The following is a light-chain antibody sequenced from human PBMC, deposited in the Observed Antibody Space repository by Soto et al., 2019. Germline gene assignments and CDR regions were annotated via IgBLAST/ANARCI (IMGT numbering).Light chain of an antibody. CDR3: QQYDNYWT. V-gene: IGKV1-5*03. J-gene: IGKJ1*01. Sequence: DIQMTQSPSTLSASVGDRVTITCRASQSISSWLAWYQQKPGKAPKLLIYKESSLESGVPSRFSVSGSGTEFTLTISSLQPDDFATYYCQQYDNYWTFGQGTKVEIK. CDR1: QSISSW. CDR2: KES.